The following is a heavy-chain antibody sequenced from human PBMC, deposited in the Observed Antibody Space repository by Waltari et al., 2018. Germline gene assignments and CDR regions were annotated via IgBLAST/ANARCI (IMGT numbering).Heavy chain of an antibody. Sequence: EVQLVESGGGLVQPGGSLRLSCAASGFTVSRNYMSWVRQAPGKGLGWVSIIYNDGSTYYADSVKGRFTISRDNSKNTLSLQMNSLRAEDTAVYYCARYCSSTSCSYAMDVWGQGTTVTVSS. V-gene: IGHV3-66*02. CDR3: ARYCSSTSCSYAMDV. CDR2: IYNDGST. J-gene: IGHJ6*02. CDR1: GFTVSRNY. D-gene: IGHD2-2*01.